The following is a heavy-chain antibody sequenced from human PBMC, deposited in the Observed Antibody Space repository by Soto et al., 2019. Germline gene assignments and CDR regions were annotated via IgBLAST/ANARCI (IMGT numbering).Heavy chain of an antibody. CDR1: GGTFSKYA. CDR2: TIPMFGTP. J-gene: IGHJ6*01. CDR3: ARPLRDRNYY. D-gene: IGHD3-22*01. Sequence: QVQLVQSGAEMQQPGASVRVSCKASGGTFSKYAFSWVRQAPGQGLEWLGGTIPMFGTPNYAQKFQGRVAISEDESTATVYMELSSLRSEDTAVYFCARPLRDRNYY. V-gene: IGHV1-69*01.